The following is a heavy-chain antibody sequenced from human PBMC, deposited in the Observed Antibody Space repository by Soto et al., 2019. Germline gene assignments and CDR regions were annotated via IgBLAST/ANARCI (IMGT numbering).Heavy chain of an antibody. Sequence: QVQLQQWGAGLLKPSETLSLTCAVSGGSFIGYYWTWIRRPPGKGLEWIGEINQSGRPNPNPSLKSRLTISVDTSKSHFSLKLTSVTAADTAIYYCARHTTAQWEVGFMAFDICDQGTMVTVSS. D-gene: IGHD1-26*01. V-gene: IGHV4-34*01. CDR2: INQSGRP. J-gene: IGHJ3*02. CDR1: GGSFIGYY. CDR3: ARHTTAQWEVGFMAFDI.